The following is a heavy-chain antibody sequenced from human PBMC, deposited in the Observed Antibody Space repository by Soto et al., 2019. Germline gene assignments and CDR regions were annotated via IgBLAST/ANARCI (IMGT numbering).Heavy chain of an antibody. Sequence: SVKVSCKASGGTFSSYAISWVRQAPGQGLEWMGGIIPIFGTANYAQKFQGRVTITADESTSTAYMERGSLRSEDTAVYYCARGVGSGSYYKQSSWFDPWGKETLVTVSS. CDR1: GGTFSSYA. D-gene: IGHD3-10*01. J-gene: IGHJ5*02. CDR2: IIPIFGTA. V-gene: IGHV1-69*13. CDR3: ARGVGSGSYYKQSSWFDP.